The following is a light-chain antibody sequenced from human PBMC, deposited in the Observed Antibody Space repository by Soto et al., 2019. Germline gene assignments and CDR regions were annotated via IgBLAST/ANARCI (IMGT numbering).Light chain of an antibody. CDR1: QSVSIY. CDR3: QQRSNWPIT. J-gene: IGKJ5*01. CDR2: DAS. V-gene: IGKV3-11*01. Sequence: EIVLTQSPAPLSLSPGDRATLSCRASQSVSIYLAWYQQKPGQAPRLLIYDASNRATGIPARFSGSGSGTDFTLTISSLEPEDFAVYYCQQRSNWPITFGQGTRLEI.